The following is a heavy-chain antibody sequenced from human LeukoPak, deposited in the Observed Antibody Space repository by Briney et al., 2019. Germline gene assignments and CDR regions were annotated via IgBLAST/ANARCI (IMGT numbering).Heavy chain of an antibody. CDR2: ISAYNGNT. D-gene: IGHD1-26*01. Sequence: GESLKISCKGSGYSFTSYWIGWVRQAPGQGLEWMGWISAYNGNTNYAQKLQGRVTMTTDTSTSTAYMELRSLRSDDTAVYYCARVSWELLQGYYYYYMDVWGKGTTVTISS. V-gene: IGHV1-18*04. CDR3: ARVSWELLQGYYYYYMDV. J-gene: IGHJ6*03. CDR1: GYSFTSYW.